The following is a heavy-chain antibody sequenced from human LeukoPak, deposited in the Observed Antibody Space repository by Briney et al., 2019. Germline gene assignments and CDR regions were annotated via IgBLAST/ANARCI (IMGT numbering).Heavy chain of an antibody. CDR2: IYSGGST. V-gene: IGHV3-53*01. J-gene: IGHJ5*02. CDR3: ARGWLYCSGGSCYQP. CDR1: GFTVSSNY. D-gene: IGHD2-15*01. Sequence: GGSLRLSCAASGFTVSSNYMSWVRQAPGKGLEWVSAIYSGGSTYYADSVKGRFTISRDNSKNTLYLQMNSLRAEDTAVYYCARGWLYCSGGSCYQPWGQGTLVTVSS.